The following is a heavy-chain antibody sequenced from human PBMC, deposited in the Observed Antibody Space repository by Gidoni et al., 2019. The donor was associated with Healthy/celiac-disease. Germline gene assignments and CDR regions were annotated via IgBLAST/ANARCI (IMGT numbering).Heavy chain of an antibody. CDR1: GYTFTSYY. CDR2: LKPSGGST. J-gene: IGHJ4*02. V-gene: IGHV1-46*01. D-gene: IGHD4-17*01. Sequence: QVQLVQSGAEVTNPGASVKVSCRASGYTFTSYYMHWVRQAPGQGLEWMGILKPSGGSTSYAQKFQGRVNMTRDTSTSTVYMELSSLRSEDTAVYYCARGRLSGTYGDYDYWGQGTLVTVSS. CDR3: ARGRLSGTYGDYDY.